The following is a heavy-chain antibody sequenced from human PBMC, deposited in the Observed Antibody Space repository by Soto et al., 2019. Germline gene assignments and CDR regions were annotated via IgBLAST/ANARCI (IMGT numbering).Heavy chain of an antibody. Sequence: GASVKGSCKAAGGAFSGDAISWVRQAPGQGLEWMGGIIPIFGTANYAQKFQGRVTITADESTSTAYMELSSLRSEDTAVYYCARELMVRGVIIDDYWGQGTLVTVPS. CDR3: ARELMVRGVIIDDY. CDR2: IIPIFGTA. V-gene: IGHV1-69*13. CDR1: GGAFSGDA. J-gene: IGHJ4*02. D-gene: IGHD3-10*01.